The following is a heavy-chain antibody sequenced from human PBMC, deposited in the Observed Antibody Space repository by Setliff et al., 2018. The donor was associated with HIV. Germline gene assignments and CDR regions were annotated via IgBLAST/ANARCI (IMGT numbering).Heavy chain of an antibody. CDR1: DYSFLSHG. V-gene: IGHV1-18*04. CDR3: AREPPSSNPTLQYAFDL. CDR2: IRGNGQGA. J-gene: IGHJ3*01. D-gene: IGHD4-4*01. Sequence: ASVKVSCKTSDYSFLSHGMSWVRQAPGQGLEWLGWIRGNGQGAQYAQSLEGRLTLTTDTSSTTAFMELRSLTSDDTAVYFCAREPPSSNPTLQYAFDLWGQGTMVTVSS.